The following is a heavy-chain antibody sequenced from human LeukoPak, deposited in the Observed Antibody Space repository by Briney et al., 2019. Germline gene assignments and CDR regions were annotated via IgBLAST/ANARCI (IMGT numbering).Heavy chain of an antibody. V-gene: IGHV3-30*03. D-gene: IGHD5-18*01. CDR1: GFTFNNYG. CDR3: AGRVTGYSSGYVY. CDR2: ISYDGRNI. Sequence: GKSLRLSCAASGFTFNNYGMHWVRQAPGKGLEWVAVISYDGRNIHYPDSVKGRFTISRDNSENTVYLQMNNLRAEDTALYYCAGRVTGYSSGYVYWGQGTLVTVSS. J-gene: IGHJ4*02.